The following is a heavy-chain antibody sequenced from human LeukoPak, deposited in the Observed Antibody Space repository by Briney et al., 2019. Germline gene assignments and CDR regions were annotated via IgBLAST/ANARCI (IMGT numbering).Heavy chain of an antibody. CDR3: ASPRSISGWNYYYYGMDV. CDR2: ISSSSSYI. D-gene: IGHD6-19*01. CDR1: GFTFSSYS. Sequence: GGSLRLSCAASGFTFSSYSMNWVRQAPGKGLEWVSSISSSSSYIYYADSVKGRFTISRDNAKNSLYLQMNSLRAEDTAVYYCASPRSISGWNYYYYGMDVWGQGTTVTVSS. J-gene: IGHJ6*02. V-gene: IGHV3-21*01.